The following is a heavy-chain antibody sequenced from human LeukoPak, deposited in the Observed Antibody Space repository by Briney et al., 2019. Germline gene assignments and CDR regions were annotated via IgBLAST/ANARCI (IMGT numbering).Heavy chain of an antibody. CDR3: ARAVLKGVNLKLRDLDY. CDR1: GYTFTSYG. V-gene: IGHV1-18*01. J-gene: IGHJ4*02. D-gene: IGHD3-10*01. CDR2: ISAYNGNT. Sequence: ASVKVSCKASGYTFTSYGISWVRQAPGQGLEWMGWISAYNGNTNYAQKLQGRATMTTDTSTSTAYMELRSLRSDDTAVYYCARAVLKGVNLKLRDLDYWGQGTLVTVSS.